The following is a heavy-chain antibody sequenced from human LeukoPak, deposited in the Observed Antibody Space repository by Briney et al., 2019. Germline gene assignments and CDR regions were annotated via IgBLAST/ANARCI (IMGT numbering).Heavy chain of an antibody. CDR3: ATIPDYYGSGSYPRFDP. J-gene: IGHJ5*02. CDR2: IYYSGST. D-gene: IGHD3-10*01. CDR1: GGSISSSSYY. Sequence: SETLSLTCTVSGGSISSSSYYWGWIRQPPGKGLEWIGSIYYSGSTYYNPSLKSRVTISVDTSKNQFSLKLSSVTAADTAVYYCATIPDYYGSGSYPRFDPWGQGTLVTVSS. V-gene: IGHV4-39*01.